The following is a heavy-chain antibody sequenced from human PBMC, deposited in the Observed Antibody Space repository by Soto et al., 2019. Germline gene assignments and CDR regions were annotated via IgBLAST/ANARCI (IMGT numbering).Heavy chain of an antibody. V-gene: IGHV1-2*02. Sequence: QVLLVQSGAEVTEPGASVRVSCRASGYTFVASYVHWLRQTPGRGFEWMGWINPINGDTNYAQRFQGRVTMTRDTSINTVYMDLSRLKSDATATYYCARGTGIWPQLPPGNWYDPWGQGTLVTVSS. D-gene: IGHD1-1*01. CDR1: GYTFVASY. CDR3: ARGTGIWPQLPPGNWYDP. J-gene: IGHJ5*02. CDR2: INPINGDT.